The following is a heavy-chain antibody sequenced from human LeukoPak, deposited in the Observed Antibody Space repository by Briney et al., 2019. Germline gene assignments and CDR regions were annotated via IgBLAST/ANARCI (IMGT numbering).Heavy chain of an antibody. CDR2: INPSGGST. D-gene: IGHD3-22*01. V-gene: IGHV1-46*01. CDR3: ARDRPYYYDSSGYQNDY. Sequence: ASVKVSCKASGYTFTSYYMHWLRQAPGQGLEWMGIINPSGGSTSYAQKFQGRVTMTRDTSTSTVYMELSSLRSEDTAVYYCARDRPYYYDSSGYQNDYWGQGTLVTVSS. J-gene: IGHJ4*02. CDR1: GYTFTSYY.